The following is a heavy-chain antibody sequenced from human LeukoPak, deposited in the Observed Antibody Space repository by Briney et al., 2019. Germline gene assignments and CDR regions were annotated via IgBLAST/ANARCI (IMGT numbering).Heavy chain of an antibody. V-gene: IGHV3-20*03. D-gene: IGHD3-22*01. Sequence: GGSLRISSAASGFTFAAYGMSWVRQAPGKGLEWVSGITGNGGSVGYADAMKGRFTVSRDNAKNSLYLQMNSLRDEDTALYYCARDHVGSGYYYFDSWGQGTLVTVSS. CDR3: ARDHVGSGYYYFDS. J-gene: IGHJ4*02. CDR2: ITGNGGSV. CDR1: GFTFAAYG.